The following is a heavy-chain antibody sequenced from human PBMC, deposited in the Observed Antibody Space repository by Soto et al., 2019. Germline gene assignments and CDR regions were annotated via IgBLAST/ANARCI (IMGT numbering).Heavy chain of an antibody. CDR1: GGSISSGGYY. J-gene: IGHJ4*02. D-gene: IGHD3-22*01. Sequence: SETLSLTCTVSGGSISSGGYYWSWIRQHPGKGLEWIGYIYYSGSTYYNPSLKSRVTISVDTSKNQFSLKLSSVTAADTAVYYCARDYDSGGYSYFDYWGQGTLVTVSS. V-gene: IGHV4-31*03. CDR2: IYYSGST. CDR3: ARDYDSGGYSYFDY.